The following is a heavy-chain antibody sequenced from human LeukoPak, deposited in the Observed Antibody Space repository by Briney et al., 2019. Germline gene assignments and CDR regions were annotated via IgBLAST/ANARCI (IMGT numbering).Heavy chain of an antibody. J-gene: IGHJ4*02. CDR2: IYYSGST. CDR1: GGSISSGSYY. Sequence: SQTLSLTCTVSGGSISSGSYYWSWIRQPPGKGLEWIGYIYYSGSTNYNPSLKSRVTISVDTSKNQFSLKLSSVTAADTAVYYCARVKDYDFWSGYLYYFDYWGQGTLVTVSS. V-gene: IGHV4-61*01. D-gene: IGHD3-3*01. CDR3: ARVKDYDFWSGYLYYFDY.